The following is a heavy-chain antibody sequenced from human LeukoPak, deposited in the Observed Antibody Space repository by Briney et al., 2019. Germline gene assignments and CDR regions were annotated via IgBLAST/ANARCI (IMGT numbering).Heavy chain of an antibody. Sequence: ASVKVSCKASGYTFTSYGISWVRQAPGQGLEWMGWISAYNGNTNYAQKLQGRVTMTTDTSTSTAYMELRSLRSDDTAVYYCARVRLIAGATSGLDYWGQGTLVTVSS. J-gene: IGHJ4*02. V-gene: IGHV1-18*01. CDR3: ARVRLIAGATSGLDY. CDR1: GYTFTSYG. D-gene: IGHD1-26*01. CDR2: ISAYNGNT.